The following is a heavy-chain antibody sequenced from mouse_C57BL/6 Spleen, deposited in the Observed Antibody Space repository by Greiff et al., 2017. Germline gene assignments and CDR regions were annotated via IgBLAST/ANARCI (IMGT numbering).Heavy chain of an antibody. V-gene: IGHV5-4*01. CDR2: ISDGGSYT. Sequence: EVKLQESGGGLVKPGGSLKLSCAASGFTFSSYAMSWVRQTPEKRLEWVATISDGGSYTYYPDNVKGRFTISRDNAKNNLYLQMSHLKSEDTAMYYCAREAYYSNYGAMDYWGQGTSVTVSS. CDR1: GFTFSSYA. J-gene: IGHJ4*01. CDR3: AREAYYSNYGAMDY. D-gene: IGHD2-5*01.